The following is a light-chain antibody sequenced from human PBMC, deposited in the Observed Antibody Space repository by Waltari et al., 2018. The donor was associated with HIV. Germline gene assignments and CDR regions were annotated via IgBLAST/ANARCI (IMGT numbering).Light chain of an antibody. J-gene: IGKJ1*01. CDR3: QKYNNRPWT. CDR1: QSVSSN. V-gene: IGKV3D-15*01. Sequence: EIVMTQSPATLSVSPGERATLSCRASQSVSSNLAGYQQKPGQAPRLLMYGASTRATGIPDRFSGSGSGTEFTLTIRSLQSEDCAVYYCQKYNNRPWTFGQGTTVEIK. CDR2: GAS.